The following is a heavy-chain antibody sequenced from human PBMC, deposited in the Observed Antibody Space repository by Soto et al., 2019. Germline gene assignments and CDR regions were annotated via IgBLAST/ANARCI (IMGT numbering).Heavy chain of an antibody. Sequence: DVQLAESGGGLVQPGGSLRLSCAASGFIFNNYWMHWVRQAPGNGLVWVSRINKDGSGTNYADSVRGRFTISRYNAENTLFLQMNSLRVEDTAVYYCASGAYYGDIRGYWGPGTLVTVSS. J-gene: IGHJ4*02. D-gene: IGHD4-17*01. V-gene: IGHV3-74*01. CDR1: GFIFNNYW. CDR3: ASGAYYGDIRGY. CDR2: INKDGSGT.